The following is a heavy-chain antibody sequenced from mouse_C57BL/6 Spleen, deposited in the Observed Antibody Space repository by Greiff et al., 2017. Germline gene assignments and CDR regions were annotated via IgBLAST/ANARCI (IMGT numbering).Heavy chain of an antibody. CDR3: ATIYYDYDN. CDR1: GYTFTDYY. CDR2: INPNNGGT. J-gene: IGHJ2*01. Sequence: EVQLQQSGPELVKPGASVKISCKASGYTFTDYYMNWVKQSHGKSLEWIGDINPNNGGTSYNQKFKGKATLTVDKSSSTAYMELRSLTSEDSAVYYCATIYYDYDNWGQGTTRTVSS. V-gene: IGHV1-26*01. D-gene: IGHD2-4*01.